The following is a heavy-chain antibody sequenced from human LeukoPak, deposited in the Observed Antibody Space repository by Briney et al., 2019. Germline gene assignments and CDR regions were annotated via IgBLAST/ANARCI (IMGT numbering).Heavy chain of an antibody. CDR2: IYYSGST. D-gene: IGHD3-3*01. V-gene: IGHV4-59*01. CDR1: GGSISSYY. CDR3: AGWADFWRGYSVY. J-gene: IGHJ4*02. Sequence: SETLSLTCTVSGGSISSYYWSWIRQPPGKGLEWIGYIYYSGSTNYNPSLKSRVTISVDTSKNQFSLKLSSVTAADTAVYYCAGWADFWRGYSVYWAQGTVVTVSS.